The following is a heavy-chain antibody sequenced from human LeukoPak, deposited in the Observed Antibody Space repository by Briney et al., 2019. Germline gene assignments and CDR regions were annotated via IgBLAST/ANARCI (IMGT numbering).Heavy chain of an antibody. CDR2: INPNSGAT. CDR3: ARGVPAENWFDP. J-gene: IGHJ5*02. D-gene: IGHD2-2*01. CDR1: RYTFTGYY. V-gene: IGHV1-2*02. Sequence: ASMKVSCKASRYTFTGYYVHWVRQAPGQGLEWMGWINPNSGATNHAQKFQGRVTMTRDTSISTAYMELRSLRSDDTAMYYCARGVPAENWFDPWGQGTLVIVSS.